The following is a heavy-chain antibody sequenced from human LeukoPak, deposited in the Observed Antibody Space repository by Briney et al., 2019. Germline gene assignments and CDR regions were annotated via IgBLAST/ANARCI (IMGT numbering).Heavy chain of an antibody. J-gene: IGHJ4*02. D-gene: IGHD1-26*01. V-gene: IGHV3-74*01. Sequence: QPGGSLRLSCAASGFTFSGHWMCWVRQAPGKGLVWVARIINDGSATYYADSVKGRFTISRDNAKNTQSLQMNSLRAEDTAVYYCVRVGTALDYWGQGTLVTVSS. CDR3: VRVGTALDY. CDR2: IINDGSAT. CDR1: GFTFSGHW.